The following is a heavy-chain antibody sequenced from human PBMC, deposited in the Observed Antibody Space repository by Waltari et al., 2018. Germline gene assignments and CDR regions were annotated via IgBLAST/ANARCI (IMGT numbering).Heavy chain of an antibody. CDR1: GLTFRSCA. CDR2: MSYDVSIK. V-gene: IGHV3-30*01. Sequence: QVQLVESGGGVVQPGRSLRLSCEASGLTFRSCAMHRVRQAPGKGLGWVAVMSYDVSIKYNADSWKGRFTIPRDNSKNPLYLQMNSLRAEDTAVYYCARDPGIAAAGGYFDYWGQGTLVTVSS. D-gene: IGHD6-13*01. J-gene: IGHJ4*02. CDR3: ARDPGIAAAGGYFDY.